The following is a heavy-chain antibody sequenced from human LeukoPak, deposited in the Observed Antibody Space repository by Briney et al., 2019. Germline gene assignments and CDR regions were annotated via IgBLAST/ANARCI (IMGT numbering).Heavy chain of an antibody. J-gene: IGHJ6*02. CDR2: TVSEIDGGTT. Sequence: PGGSLRLSCAASGFTFNYAWMSWVRQVPGKGLEWVGKTVSEIDGGTTDYAAPVKGRFTISRDDSKSTLYLQMNSLKIEDTAVYYCTTDEDWNYARKDVWGQGATVIVSS. D-gene: IGHD1-7*01. CDR3: TTDEDWNYARKDV. CDR1: GFTFNYAW. V-gene: IGHV3-15*04.